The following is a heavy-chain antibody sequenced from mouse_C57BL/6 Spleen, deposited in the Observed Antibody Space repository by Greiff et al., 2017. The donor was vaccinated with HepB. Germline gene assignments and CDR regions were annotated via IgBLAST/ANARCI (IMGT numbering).Heavy chain of an antibody. CDR1: GFTFSSYG. CDR2: ISSGGSYT. V-gene: IGHV5-6*01. CDR3: ARQRDDGYYRYYFDY. Sequence: EVQLVESGGDLVKPGGSLKLSCAASGFTFSSYGMSWVRQTPDKRLEWVATISSGGSYTYYPDSVKGRFTISRDNAKNTLYLQMSSLKSEDTAMYYCARQRDDGYYRYYFDYWGQGTTLTVSS. J-gene: IGHJ2*01. D-gene: IGHD2-3*01.